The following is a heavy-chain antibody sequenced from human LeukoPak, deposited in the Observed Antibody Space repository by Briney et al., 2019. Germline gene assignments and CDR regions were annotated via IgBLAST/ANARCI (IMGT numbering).Heavy chain of an antibody. J-gene: IGHJ6*02. D-gene: IGHD2-2*02. Sequence: ASVKVSCKASGYTFTSYGISWVRQAPGQGLEWMGWISAYNGNTNYAQKLQGRVTMTTDTSTSTAYMELRSLRSDDTAVYYCARARYCSSTSCYNERYYYYGMAVWGQGTTVTVSS. CDR1: GYTFTSYG. CDR2: ISAYNGNT. V-gene: IGHV1-18*01. CDR3: ARARYCSSTSCYNERYYYYGMAV.